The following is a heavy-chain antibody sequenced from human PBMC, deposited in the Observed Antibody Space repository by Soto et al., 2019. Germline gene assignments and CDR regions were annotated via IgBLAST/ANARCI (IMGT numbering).Heavy chain of an antibody. V-gene: IGHV3-23*01. CDR3: AKGREGSGSSDDY. D-gene: IGHD3-10*01. Sequence: GGSLRLSCXASXXXFSSXXXXXXXQAPGKGLEWVSAICGSGGSPYYADSVKGRFTISRDNSKNTLYLQMNSLRAEDTAVYYCAKGREGSGSSDDYWGQGTLVTVSS. J-gene: IGHJ4*02. CDR2: ICGSGGSP. CDR1: XXXFSSXX.